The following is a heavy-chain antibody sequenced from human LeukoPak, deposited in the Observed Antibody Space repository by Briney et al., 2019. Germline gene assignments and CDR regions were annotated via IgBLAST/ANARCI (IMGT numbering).Heavy chain of an antibody. D-gene: IGHD5-12*01. CDR3: ARAFRRDGYNPSFDS. J-gene: IGHJ4*02. V-gene: IGHV1-69*04. CDR1: GGTFSSYA. CDR2: IIPILGIA. Sequence: ASVKVSCKASGGTFSSYAISWVRQAPGQGLEWMGRIIPILGIANYAQKFQGRVTITADKSTRTAYMELSSLRSEDTAVYYCARAFRRDGYNPSFDSWGQGTLVTVSS.